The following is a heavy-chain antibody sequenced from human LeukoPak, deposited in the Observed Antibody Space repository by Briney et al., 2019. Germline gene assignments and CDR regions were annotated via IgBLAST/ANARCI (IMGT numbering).Heavy chain of an antibody. CDR3: ARGRATVVSYWYFDL. V-gene: IGHV4-59*12. Sequence: KASETLSLTCTVSGGSISSYYWSWIRQPPGKGLEWIGYIYYSGSTNYNPSLKSRVTISVDTSKNQFSLKLSSVTAADTAVYYCARGRATVVSYWYFDLWGRGTLVTVSS. J-gene: IGHJ2*01. CDR2: IYYSGST. CDR1: GGSISSYY. D-gene: IGHD4-23*01.